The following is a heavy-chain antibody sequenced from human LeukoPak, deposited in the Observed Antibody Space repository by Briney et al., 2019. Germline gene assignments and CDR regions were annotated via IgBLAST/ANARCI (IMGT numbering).Heavy chain of an antibody. J-gene: IGHJ4*02. Sequence: GGSPRLSCAASEFTFSSYWMSWVRQAPGKGLEWVANIKQDGSEKYYVDSVKGRFTISRDNAKNSLYLQMNSLRAEDTAVYYCARVGSGSYYQNWGQGTLVTVSS. CDR1: EFTFSSYW. V-gene: IGHV3-7*01. CDR3: ARVGSGSYYQN. CDR2: IKQDGSEK. D-gene: IGHD3-10*01.